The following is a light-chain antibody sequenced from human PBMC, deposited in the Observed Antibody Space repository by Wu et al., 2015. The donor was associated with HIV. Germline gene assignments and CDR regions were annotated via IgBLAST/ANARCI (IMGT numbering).Light chain of an antibody. CDR3: QQRNKWPFT. CDR1: QTVGSK. J-gene: IGKJ3*01. CDR2: DAS. Sequence: EIVMTQSPVTLSVSPGERATLSCRASQTVGSKLAWYQQKSGQTPRLLIYDASDRAAGIPARFSGSGSGTDFTLTINSLEPEDFALYYCQQRNKWPFTFGPGTKVEYQT. V-gene: IGKV3-11*01.